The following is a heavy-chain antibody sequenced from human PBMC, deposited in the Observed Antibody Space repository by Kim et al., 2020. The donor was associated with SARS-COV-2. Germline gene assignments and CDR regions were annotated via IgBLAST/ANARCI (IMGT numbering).Heavy chain of an antibody. Sequence: GGSLRLSCVASGFNFNIYSMNWVGQAPGKGLEWISYIRRSSTTIYYADSVRGRFTISRDDAKNSLYLQMNSLRDEDTAVYYCAREEDSGAVYGMDVWGQGTTVTVSS. J-gene: IGHJ6*02. CDR3: AREEDSGAVYGMDV. CDR2: IRRSSTTI. D-gene: IGHD6-19*01. V-gene: IGHV3-48*02. CDR1: GFNFNIYS.